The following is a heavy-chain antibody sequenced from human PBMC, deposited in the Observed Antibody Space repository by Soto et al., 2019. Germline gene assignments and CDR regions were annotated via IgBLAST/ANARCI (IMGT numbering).Heavy chain of an antibody. V-gene: IGHV1-69*02. J-gene: IGHJ1*01. CDR2: IIPILGIA. CDR3: ARHRATPEVSEYFQH. D-gene: IGHD2-15*01. CDR1: GGTFSSYT. Sequence: QVQLVQSGAEVKKPGSSVKVSCKASGGTFSSYTISWVRQAPGQGLEWMGRIIPILGIANYAQKFQGRVTITADKSTSTAYMELSSLRSEDTAVYYCARHRATPEVSEYFQHWGQGTLVTVSS.